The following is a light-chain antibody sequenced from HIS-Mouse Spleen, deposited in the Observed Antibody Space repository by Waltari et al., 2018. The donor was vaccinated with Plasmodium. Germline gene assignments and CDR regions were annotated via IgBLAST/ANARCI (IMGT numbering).Light chain of an antibody. Sequence: SSELTQPPSVSVSPGQTASITSSGHKLGDKYACWYQQKPGQSPVLVIYQDSKRPSGIPERFSGSNSGNTATLTISGIQAMDEADYYCQAWDSSTAWVFGGGTKLTVL. CDR1: KLGDKY. V-gene: IGLV3-1*01. CDR2: QDS. J-gene: IGLJ2*01. CDR3: QAWDSSTAWV.